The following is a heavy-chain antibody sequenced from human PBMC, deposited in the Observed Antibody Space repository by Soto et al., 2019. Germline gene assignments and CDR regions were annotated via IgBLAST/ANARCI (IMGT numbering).Heavy chain of an antibody. V-gene: IGHV1-18*01. CDR2: ISAYNGNT. J-gene: IGHJ5*02. CDR3: ARATLVVAATVDWFDP. Sequence: ASVKVSCKASGYTFTSYGISWVRQAPGQGLEWMGWISAYNGNTNYAQKLQGRVTMTTDTSTSTAYMELRSLRSDDTAVYYCARATLVVAATVDWFDPWGQGTLVTVSS. CDR1: GYTFTSYG. D-gene: IGHD2-15*01.